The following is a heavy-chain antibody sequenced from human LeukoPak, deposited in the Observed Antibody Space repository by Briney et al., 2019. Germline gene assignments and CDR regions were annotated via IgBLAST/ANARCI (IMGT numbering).Heavy chain of an antibody. CDR1: GGTFSPFA. CDR2: TIPLFPKP. CDR3: ARDQVGRAVAGFFDY. Sequence: ASVKVSCKASGGTFSPFAISWVRQAPGQGLEWMGGTIPLFPKPNYAQKFQGRLTIITITTDESTNTAFMELRSLTSGDAAMYFCARDQVGRAVAGFFDYWGQGTLVTVSS. J-gene: IGHJ4*02. D-gene: IGHD6-19*01. V-gene: IGHV1-69*05.